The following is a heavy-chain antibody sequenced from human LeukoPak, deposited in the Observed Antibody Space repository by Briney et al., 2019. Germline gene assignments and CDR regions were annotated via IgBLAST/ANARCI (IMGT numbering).Heavy chain of an antibody. CDR3: ARDVRGRYHWFDP. CDR2: ISSSSSTI. CDR1: GFTFSRYS. J-gene: IGHJ5*02. V-gene: IGHV3-48*04. D-gene: IGHD3-16*02. Sequence: GGSLRLSCAASGFTFSRYSMNWVRQAPGKGLEWVSYISSSSSTIYYADSVKGRFTISRDNAKNSLYLQMNSLRAEDTAVYYCARDVRGRYHWFDPWGQGTLVTVSS.